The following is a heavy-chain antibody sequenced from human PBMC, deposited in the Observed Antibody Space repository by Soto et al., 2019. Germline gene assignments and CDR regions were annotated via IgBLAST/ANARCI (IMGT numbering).Heavy chain of an antibody. J-gene: IGHJ4*02. CDR2: LDWGDDS. CDR1: GFSLNTRGVS. CDR3: ARVVGSGSFLNFYFAN. Sequence: SGPTLVTPTQTLTLTCTFSGFSLNTRGVSVSWVRQSPGKALEWLALLDWGDDSYFSTSLKTGLSVSGDPSKNQVVLTLTNVDPVDTGTYFCARVVGSGSFLNFYFANWGPGTLVTVSS. D-gene: IGHD3-10*01. V-gene: IGHV2-70*20.